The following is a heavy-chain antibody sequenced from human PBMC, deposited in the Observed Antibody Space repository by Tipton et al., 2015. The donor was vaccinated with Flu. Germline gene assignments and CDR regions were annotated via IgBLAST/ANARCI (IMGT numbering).Heavy chain of an antibody. V-gene: IGHV4-59*01. CDR3: ARDRGGSSQVFDY. D-gene: IGHD1-26*01. CDR1: GGSISSYY. CDR2: IYYSGST. Sequence: TLSLTCTVSGGSISSYYWSWIRQPPGKGLEWIGYIYYSGSTNYNPSLKSRVTISVDTSKNQFSLKLSSVTAADTAVYYCARDRGGSSQVFDYWGQGTLVTVSS. J-gene: IGHJ4*02.